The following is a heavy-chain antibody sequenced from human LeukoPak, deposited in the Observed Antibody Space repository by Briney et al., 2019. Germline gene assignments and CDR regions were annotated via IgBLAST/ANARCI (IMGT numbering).Heavy chain of an antibody. J-gene: IGHJ3*02. D-gene: IGHD3-10*01. CDR3: AREKRDVVLLWFGDTPKGPLNAFDI. CDR1: GFTVSSNY. CDR2: IYSGGST. V-gene: IGHV3-53*01. Sequence: GGSLRLSCAASGFTVSSNYMSWVRQAPGKGLEWVSVIYSGGSTYYADSVKGRFTISRDNSKNTLYLQMNSLRAEDTAVYYCAREKRDVVLLWFGDTPKGPLNAFDIWGQGTMVTVSS.